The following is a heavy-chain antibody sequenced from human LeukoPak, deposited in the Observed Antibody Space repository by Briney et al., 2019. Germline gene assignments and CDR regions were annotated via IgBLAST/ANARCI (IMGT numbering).Heavy chain of an antibody. CDR3: ALKPRYGSCRFDH. Sequence: GGSLRLSSAASGVTSRSYRIPSVRQAPGKGLVWVSRINSDGSSTSYADSVKGRFTISIDNAKNTLYLQMNSLRAEDTAVYYCALKPRYGSCRFDHWGQGTLVTVSS. D-gene: IGHD6-19*01. CDR1: GVTSRSYR. J-gene: IGHJ4*02. V-gene: IGHV3-74*01. CDR2: INSDGSST.